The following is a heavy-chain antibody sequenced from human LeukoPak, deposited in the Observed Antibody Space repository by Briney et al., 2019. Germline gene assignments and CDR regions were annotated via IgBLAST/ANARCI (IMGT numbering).Heavy chain of an antibody. J-gene: IGHJ4*02. V-gene: IGHV3-30*02. D-gene: IGHD1-1*01. CDR2: IRYDESNK. CDR3: AKEYNYYFDY. CDR1: GFSISTYD. Sequence: GGSLRLSCAASGFSISTYDMHWVRQAPGKGLEWVTVIRYDESNKYYADSVKGRFTISRDNSKNTVYLQMNSLRAEDTAVYYCAKEYNYYFDYWGQGTLVTVSS.